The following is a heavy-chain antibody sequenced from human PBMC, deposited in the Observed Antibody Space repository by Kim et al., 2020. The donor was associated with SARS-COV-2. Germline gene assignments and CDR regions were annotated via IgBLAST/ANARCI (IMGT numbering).Heavy chain of an antibody. CDR3: AKRQQLVPTYYYYGMDV. J-gene: IGHJ6*01. CDR1: GFTFSSYA. D-gene: IGHD6-13*01. Sequence: GGSLRLSCAASGFTFSSYAMSWVRQAPGKGLEWVSAISGSGGSTYYADSVKGRFTISRDNSKNTLYLQMNSLRAEDTAVYYWAKRQQLVPTYYYYGMDVWGEGPTVTVS. CDR2: ISGSGGST. V-gene: IGHV3-23*01.